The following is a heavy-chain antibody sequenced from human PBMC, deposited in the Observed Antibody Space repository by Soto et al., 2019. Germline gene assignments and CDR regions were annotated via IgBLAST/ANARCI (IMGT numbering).Heavy chain of an antibody. CDR1: GGSVSSGSYY. CDR2: IYYSGST. J-gene: IGHJ5*02. D-gene: IGHD3-3*01. Sequence: QVQLQESGPGLVKPSETLSLTCTVSGGSVSSGSYYWSWIRQPPGKGLEWIGYIYYSGSTNYNPYPNRRATISVDPSHNRFPLTLSSLTAAYTAVYYCARGDYDFWSGYLDWFDPWGPGTLVTVSS. V-gene: IGHV4-61*01. CDR3: ARGDYDFWSGYLDWFDP.